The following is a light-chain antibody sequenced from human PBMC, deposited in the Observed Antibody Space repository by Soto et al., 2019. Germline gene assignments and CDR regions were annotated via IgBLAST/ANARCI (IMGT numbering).Light chain of an antibody. CDR3: QHYGDSEYT. V-gene: IGKV3-20*01. CDR2: GAS. CDR1: QSVSSSY. J-gene: IGKJ2*01. Sequence: EIVLTQSPGTLSLSPGERATLSCRASQSVSSSYLAWYQQKPGQAPRLLISGASNRATGIPDRFSGSGSGADFTLTISRLGPEDFAVYYCQHYGDSEYTFGQGTKLEIK.